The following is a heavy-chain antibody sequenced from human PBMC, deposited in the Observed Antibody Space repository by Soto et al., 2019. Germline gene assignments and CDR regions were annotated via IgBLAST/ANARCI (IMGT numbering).Heavy chain of an antibody. CDR1: GFTFNTYG. Sequence: GGSLRLSCATSGFTFNTYGMHWVRQAPGKGLEWVSVISFDGSTKYYADSVKGRFTISRDNSYKPLSLQMSGLRPDDTAVYYCAKDLPAAPGGGIDKWGQGTLVTVSS. D-gene: IGHD6-25*01. J-gene: IGHJ4*02. CDR3: AKDLPAAPGGGIDK. CDR2: ISFDGSTK. V-gene: IGHV3-30*18.